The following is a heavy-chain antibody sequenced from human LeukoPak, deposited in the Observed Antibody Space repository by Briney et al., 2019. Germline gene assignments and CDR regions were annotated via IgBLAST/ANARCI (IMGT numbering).Heavy chain of an antibody. Sequence: SETLSLSCTVSGGSIRSGSFYWGWIRPPPGKRLEWIGRIYTSGSTNYNPSLKSRVTISVDTSKNQFSLKLSSVTAADTAVYYWAGDPSGSRWGIVVVPAATWGQGTLITVSS. D-gene: IGHD2-2*01. CDR2: IYTSGST. CDR1: GGSIRSGSFY. CDR3: AGDPSGSRWGIVVVPAAT. J-gene: IGHJ5*02. V-gene: IGHV4-61*02.